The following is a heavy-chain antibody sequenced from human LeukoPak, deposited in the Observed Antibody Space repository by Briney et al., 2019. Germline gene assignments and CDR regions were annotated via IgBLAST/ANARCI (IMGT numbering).Heavy chain of an antibody. CDR2: ISGSGSST. J-gene: IGHJ4*02. CDR3: AAGLRYFDWFIDY. D-gene: IGHD3-9*01. CDR1: GFTFSSYA. Sequence: GGSLRLSCAASGFTFSSYAMNWVRQAPGKGLEWVSCISGSGSSTYYADSVKGRFTISRDNSKNTLYLQMNSLRAEDTAVYYCAAGLRYFDWFIDYWGQGTLVTVSS. V-gene: IGHV3-23*01.